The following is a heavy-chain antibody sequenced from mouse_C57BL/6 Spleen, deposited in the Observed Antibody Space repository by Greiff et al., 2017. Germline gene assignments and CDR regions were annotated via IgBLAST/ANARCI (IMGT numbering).Heavy chain of an antibody. J-gene: IGHJ3*01. V-gene: IGHV2-9-1*01. Sequence: VKLMESGPGLVAPSQSLSITCTVSGFSLTSYAISWVRQPPGKGLEWLGVIWTGGGTNYNSALKSRLSISKDNSKSQVFLKMNSLQTDDTARYYCARNYHDGYTAWFAYWGQGTLVTVSA. CDR2: IWTGGGT. CDR3: ARNYHDGYTAWFAY. D-gene: IGHD2-3*01. CDR1: GFSLTSYA.